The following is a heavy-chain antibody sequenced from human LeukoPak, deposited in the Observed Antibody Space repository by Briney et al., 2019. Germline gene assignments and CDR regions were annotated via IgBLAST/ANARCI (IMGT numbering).Heavy chain of an antibody. CDR2: INHSGST. V-gene: IGHV4-34*01. D-gene: IGHD1-7*01. Sequence: PSETLSLTCAVYGGSFSGYYWSWIRQPPGNGLEWIGEINHSGSTNYNPSLKSRVTISVDTSKNQFSLKLSSVTAADRAVYYCARVEDWHYGHYVDYWGQGTLVTVSS. J-gene: IGHJ4*02. CDR3: ARVEDWHYGHYVDY. CDR1: GGSFSGYY.